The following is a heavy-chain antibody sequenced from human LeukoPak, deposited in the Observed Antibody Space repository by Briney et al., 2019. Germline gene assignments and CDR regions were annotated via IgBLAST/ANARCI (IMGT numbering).Heavy chain of an antibody. CDR2: IYRHGGT. J-gene: IGHJ4*02. CDR3: ARDLVVAGTYQPLGY. V-gene: IGHV3-66*01. D-gene: IGHD6-19*01. Sequence: GGSLRLSCAASGFTVSTNYVSWVRQAPGKGLEWVSVIYRHGGTAYADSVQGRFSISRDNSKNTVDLQMNSLRAEDTAVYYCARDLVVAGTYQPLGYWGQGTLVTVSS. CDR1: GFTVSTNY.